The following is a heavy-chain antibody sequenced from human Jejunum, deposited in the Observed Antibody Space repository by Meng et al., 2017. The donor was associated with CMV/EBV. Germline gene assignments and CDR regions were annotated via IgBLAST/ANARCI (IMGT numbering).Heavy chain of an antibody. J-gene: IGHJ4*02. CDR2: MNGGGGGT. D-gene: IGHD3-22*01. V-gene: IGHV3-74*01. CDR3: ARSAYYGSSGYYHDY. Sequence: FAFGNYWMHWVRQVPGEGLVWVSRMNGGGGGTTVANSVKSRFTISRDNAKNTLYLQMNSLRDEDTAVYYCARSAYYGSSGYYHDYWGQGTRVTVSS. CDR1: FAFGNYW.